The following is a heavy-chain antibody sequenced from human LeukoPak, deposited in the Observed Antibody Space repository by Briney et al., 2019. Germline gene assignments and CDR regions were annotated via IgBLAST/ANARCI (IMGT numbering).Heavy chain of an antibody. J-gene: IGHJ4*02. CDR2: INPNSGGA. CDR3: ARFPRGYSYGFDY. Sequence: ASVKVSCKASGYTFTGYYMHWVRQAPGQGLEWMGRINPNSGGANYAQKFQGRVTMTRDTSISTAYMELSRLRSDDTAVYYCARFPRGYSYGFDYWGQGTLVTVSS. V-gene: IGHV1-2*06. CDR1: GYTFTGYY. D-gene: IGHD5-18*01.